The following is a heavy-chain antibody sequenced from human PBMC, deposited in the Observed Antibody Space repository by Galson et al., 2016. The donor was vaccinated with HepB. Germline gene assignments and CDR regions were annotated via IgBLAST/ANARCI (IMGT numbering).Heavy chain of an antibody. CDR1: GGSISSGAYY. Sequence: TLSLTCTVSGGSISSGAYYWSWIRQHPGKGLEWIGYIYYRGSTYKNPPLKSRITMSIDTSKNQFSLKLSSGTAADTAGYYCARGGSGFSYGYDYWGQGTLVTVSS. CDR3: ARGGSGFSYGYDY. J-gene: IGHJ4*02. V-gene: IGHV4-31*03. D-gene: IGHD5-18*01. CDR2: IYYRGST.